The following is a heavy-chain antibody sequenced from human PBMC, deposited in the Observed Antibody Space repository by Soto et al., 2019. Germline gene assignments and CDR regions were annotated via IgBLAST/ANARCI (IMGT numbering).Heavy chain of an antibody. CDR2: IYYSGST. CDR1: GGSVSSGSYY. CDR3: ARNDFWSGSYYTI. V-gene: IGHV4-61*01. D-gene: IGHD3-3*01. Sequence: QVQLQESGPGLVKPSETLSLTCTVSGGSVSSGSYYWSWIRQPPGKGLEWMGYIYYSGSTNYNPSSKSRGTISVYTSQTQDSLELSSVTAAETAVSYCARNDFWSGSYYTIWGQGTLVTVSS. J-gene: IGHJ4*02.